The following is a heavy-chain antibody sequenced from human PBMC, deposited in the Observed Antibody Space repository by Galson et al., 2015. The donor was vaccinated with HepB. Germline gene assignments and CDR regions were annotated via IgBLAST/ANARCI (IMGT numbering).Heavy chain of an antibody. J-gene: IGHJ4*02. D-gene: IGHD6-19*01. CDR1: GYTFTSYT. V-gene: IGHV1-18*01. Sequence: SVKVSCKASGYTFTSYTIAWVRQAPGQGLECMGWINAYNGNTNYAQKFQGRVTMTTDTSTSTAYMELRSLRSDDTAVYYCARDKGSAWAFDYWGQGTLVTVS. CDR3: ARDKGSAWAFDY. CDR2: INAYNGNT.